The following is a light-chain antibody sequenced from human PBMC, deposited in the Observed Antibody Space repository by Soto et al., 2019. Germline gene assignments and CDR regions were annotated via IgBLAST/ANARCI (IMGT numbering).Light chain of an antibody. Sequence: DIQMPQSPSSLSASVGDRVTITCRASQSISSYLNWYQQKQGKAPKLLIYAASSLQSGVPSRFSGSGSGTYFTRTISSLQPEDFATYDCEQSYSTPIAFGQGTRLEIK. CDR3: EQSYSTPIA. V-gene: IGKV1-39*01. CDR1: QSISSY. CDR2: AAS. J-gene: IGKJ5*01.